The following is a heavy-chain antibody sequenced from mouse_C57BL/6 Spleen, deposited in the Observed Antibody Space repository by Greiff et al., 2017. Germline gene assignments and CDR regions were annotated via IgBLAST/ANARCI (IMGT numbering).Heavy chain of an antibody. CDR2: IYPGSGNT. D-gene: IGHD2-12*01. CDR1: GYTFTDYT. Sequence: VQLQQSGPALVQPGASVQISCKASGYTFTDYTLHWVKQRPGRGLEWIGWIYPGSGNTKYNEKFKVKAPLTVDPSSSTAYMQRSSLASEDSSVLFCANADYSNDNYYAMDDWGQGSSVTV. J-gene: IGHJ4*01. CDR3: ANADYSNDNYYAMDD. V-gene: IGHV1-84*01.